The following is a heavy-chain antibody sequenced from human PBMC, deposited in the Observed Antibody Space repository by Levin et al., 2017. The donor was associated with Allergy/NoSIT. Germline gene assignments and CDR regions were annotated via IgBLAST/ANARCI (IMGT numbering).Heavy chain of an antibody. CDR1: GFSLTTRGEA. J-gene: IGHJ5*02. D-gene: IGHD1-20*01. CDR2: IYSDDDN. CDR3: ARRQILMNQGRIITEWFDP. V-gene: IGHV2-5*02. Sequence: SGPTLVKPTQTLTLTCSFSGFSLTTRGEAVGWIRQPPGKALEWLALIYSDDDNRYSPSLNSRLTITKDTSKNQEVLTMTKMDPADTATYYCARRQILMNQGRIITEWFDPWGQGTLVTVST.